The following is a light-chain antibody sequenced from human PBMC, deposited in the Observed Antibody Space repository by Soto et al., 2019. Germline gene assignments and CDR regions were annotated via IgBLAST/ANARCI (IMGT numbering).Light chain of an antibody. CDR3: LQHTYIWS. CDR1: QSISSW. CDR2: GAS. J-gene: IGKJ1*01. Sequence: DIQMTQTHSTLSASIGDRVTITCRASQSISSWLAWYQQKPGKAPKRLIFGASNLESGVPSRFSGTGSGTEFILTITNLQPEDFATYYCLQHTYIWSFGQGTKVDI. V-gene: IGKV1-5*01.